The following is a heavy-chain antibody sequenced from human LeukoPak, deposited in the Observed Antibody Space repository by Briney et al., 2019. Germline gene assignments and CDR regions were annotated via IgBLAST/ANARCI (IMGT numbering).Heavy chain of an antibody. V-gene: IGHV4-59*01. J-gene: IGHJ4*02. CDR2: IYYSGST. D-gene: IGHD7-27*01. CDR1: GGSFSSYY. CDR3: ASRKLGNDY. Sequence: SETLSLTCTVSGGSFSSYYWSWIRQPPGKGLEWIGYIYYSGSTSYNPTLKSRVTMSVDTSKNQFSLKLSSVTAADTAVYYCASRKLGNDYWGQGTLVTVSS.